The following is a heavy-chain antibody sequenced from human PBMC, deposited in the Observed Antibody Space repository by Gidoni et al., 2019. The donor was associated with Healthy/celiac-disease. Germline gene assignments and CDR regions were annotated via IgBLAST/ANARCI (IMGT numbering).Heavy chain of an antibody. CDR3: ASGGAARPFDY. J-gene: IGHJ4*02. CDR1: GCTFSTYT. Sequence: EVQLVESGGGLVKPGGSRRLYCAPSGCTFSTYTMTWVRQAPGKGLEWGSSISSSSSYIYYADSVKGRFTISRDNAKNSLYLQMNSLRAEDTAVYYCASGGAARPFDYWGQGTLVTVSS. D-gene: IGHD6-6*01. V-gene: IGHV3-21*01. CDR2: ISSSSSYI.